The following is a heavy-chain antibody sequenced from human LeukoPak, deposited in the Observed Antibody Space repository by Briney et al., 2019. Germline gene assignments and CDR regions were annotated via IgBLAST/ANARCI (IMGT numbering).Heavy chain of an antibody. CDR3: ARRLSTRSYYLDD. CDR1: GGSISISSGY. D-gene: IGHD2/OR15-2a*01. J-gene: IGHJ4*02. Sequence: SETLSLTCTVSGGSISISSGYWSWLRQPPGMGLEWNADIYYSGNTNYNPSLKSRVTMSVDTSKNQFSLKLNSATAADTAVYYCARRLSTRSYYLDDWGQGTLVTVSS. CDR2: IYYSGNT. V-gene: IGHV4-39*01.